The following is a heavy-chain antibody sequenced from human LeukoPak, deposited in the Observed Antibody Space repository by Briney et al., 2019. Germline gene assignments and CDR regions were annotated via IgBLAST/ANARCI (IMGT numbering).Heavy chain of an antibody. Sequence: ASVKVFCEASGYTFTSYGISWVRQAPGQGLEWMGWISAYNGNTNYAQKLQGRVTMTTDTSTSTAYMELRSLRSDDTAVYYCASLYSSSWYWFDPWGQGTLVTVSS. CDR1: GYTFTSYG. V-gene: IGHV1-18*01. D-gene: IGHD6-13*01. J-gene: IGHJ5*02. CDR3: ASLYSSSWYWFDP. CDR2: ISAYNGNT.